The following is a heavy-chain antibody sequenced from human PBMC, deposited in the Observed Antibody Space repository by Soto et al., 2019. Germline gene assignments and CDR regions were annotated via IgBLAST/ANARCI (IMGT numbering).Heavy chain of an antibody. CDR3: ARSIRGPRRFNGMDV. CDR1: GFSLTIPGMC. D-gene: IGHD1-20*01. CDR2: IERDDDDK. Sequence: GPTLVNPTETLTLTCTFSGFSLTIPGMCVSWILHPPGKALEWLALIERDDDDKYYSTSLKTRLTISKDTRKNQVVLTMANMDPADTGTYYCARSIRGPRRFNGMDVWGQGTTVT. V-gene: IGHV2-70*13. J-gene: IGHJ6*02.